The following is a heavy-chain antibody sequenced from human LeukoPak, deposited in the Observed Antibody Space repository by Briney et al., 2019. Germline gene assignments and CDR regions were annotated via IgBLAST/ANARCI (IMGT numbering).Heavy chain of an antibody. V-gene: IGHV3-7*01. D-gene: IGHD2-15*01. J-gene: IGHJ4*02. CDR2: IKQDRSEK. Sequence: QTGGSLRLSCEASGFTFSNYAMNWVRQAPGKGLEWVANIKQDRSEKYYVDSVKGRFTISRDNAKNSLYLQMNSLRAEDTAVYYCARALYCSASSCYSGPDYWGQGTLVTVSS. CDR3: ARALYCSASSCYSGPDY. CDR1: GFTFSNYA.